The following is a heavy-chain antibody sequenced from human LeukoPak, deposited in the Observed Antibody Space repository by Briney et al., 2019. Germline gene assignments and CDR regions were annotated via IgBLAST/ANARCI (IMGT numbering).Heavy chain of an antibody. D-gene: IGHD5-24*01. J-gene: IGHJ3*02. Sequence: SETLSLTCAVSGGSISSSNWWSWVRQPPGKGLEWIGEIYHSGSTNYNPSLKSRVTISVDKPKNQFSLKLSSVTAADTAVYYCARRRDDSGAFDIWGQGTMVTVSS. CDR1: GGSISSSNW. CDR2: IYHSGST. V-gene: IGHV4-4*02. CDR3: ARRRDDSGAFDI.